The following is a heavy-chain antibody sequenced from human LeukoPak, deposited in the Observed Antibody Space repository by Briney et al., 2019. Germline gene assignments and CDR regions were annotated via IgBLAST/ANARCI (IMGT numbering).Heavy chain of an antibody. V-gene: IGHV3-7*01. CDR2: IKQDGSEK. CDR3: ARDGAGFYSSSWYY. D-gene: IGHD6-13*01. J-gene: IGHJ4*02. Sequence: PGGSLRLSCAASGFTFSSYWMSWVRQAPGKGLEWLANIKQDGSEKYYVDSVKGRFTISRDNAKNSLYLQMNSLRAEDTAVYYCARDGAGFYSSSWYYWGQGTLVTVSS. CDR1: GFTFSSYW.